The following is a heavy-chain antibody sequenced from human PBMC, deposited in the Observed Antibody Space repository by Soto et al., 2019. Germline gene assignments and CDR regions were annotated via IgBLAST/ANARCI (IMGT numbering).Heavy chain of an antibody. CDR2: INDDGIST. CDR1: GFTFSMYW. Sequence: GGSLRLSCAASGFTFSMYWMHWVRQVPGKGPEWVSRINDDGISTNYADSVKGRFTISRDNAKNTLYLQMNALRVEDTGVYYCTRGPPHPSTGTGAFWGQGTLVTVSS. D-gene: IGHD1-1*01. V-gene: IGHV3-74*01. J-gene: IGHJ4*02. CDR3: TRGPPHPSTGTGAF.